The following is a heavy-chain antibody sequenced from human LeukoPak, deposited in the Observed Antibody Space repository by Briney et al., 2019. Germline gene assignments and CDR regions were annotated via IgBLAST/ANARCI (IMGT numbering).Heavy chain of an antibody. CDR1: GFTFSSYA. J-gene: IGHJ4*02. CDR2: ISGSGGST. Sequence: GSLRLSRAASGFTFSSYAMSWVRQAPGKGLEWISAISGSGGSTYYADSVKGRFTISRDNSKNTLYLQMNSLRAEDTAVYYCAKVLRPRVVVVIGAWDYWGQGTLVTVSS. V-gene: IGHV3-23*01. D-gene: IGHD3-22*01. CDR3: AKVLRPRVVVVIGAWDY.